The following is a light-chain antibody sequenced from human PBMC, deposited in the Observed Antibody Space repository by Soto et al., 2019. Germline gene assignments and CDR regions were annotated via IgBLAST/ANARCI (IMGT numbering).Light chain of an antibody. CDR2: DAS. V-gene: IGKV1-33*01. CDR3: QQYDDLPLA. Sequence: DIQMTQSPSSLSASVGDRVTITCQASQDISIYLNWYQQKPGQAPNLLIYDASKLETGVPSRFTGSGSGTHFTFTISRLHPEDFATYYCQQYDDLPLAFGGGTKVEI. CDR1: QDISIY. J-gene: IGKJ4*01.